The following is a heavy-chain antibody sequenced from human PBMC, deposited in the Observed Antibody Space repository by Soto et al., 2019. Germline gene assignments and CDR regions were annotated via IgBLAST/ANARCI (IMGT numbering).Heavy chain of an antibody. CDR1: GYTFTGYY. D-gene: IGHD2-2*01. Sequence: ASVKVSCKASGYTFTGYYMHWVRQAPGQGLEWMGWINPNSGGTNYAQKFQGWVTMTRDTSISTAYMELSRLRSDDTAVYYCARAWGAYCSSTSCYLDYYYGMDVWGQGTTVTVS. CDR3: ARAWGAYCSSTSCYLDYYYGMDV. CDR2: INPNSGGT. J-gene: IGHJ6*02. V-gene: IGHV1-2*04.